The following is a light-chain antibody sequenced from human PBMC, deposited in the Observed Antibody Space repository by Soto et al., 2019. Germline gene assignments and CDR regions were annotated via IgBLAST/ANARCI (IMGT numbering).Light chain of an antibody. V-gene: IGKV3-20*01. Sequence: EVVLTQSPGTLSLSPGERATLSCRASQSVRSNYLAWYQQKPGQAPRLLIYGASSRDTGIPDRFSGSGYATDFTLTISRLEPEDFAVYCCQQYDSSPPRYTFGQGTKLEIK. CDR2: GAS. CDR3: QQYDSSPPRYT. CDR1: QSVRSNY. J-gene: IGKJ2*01.